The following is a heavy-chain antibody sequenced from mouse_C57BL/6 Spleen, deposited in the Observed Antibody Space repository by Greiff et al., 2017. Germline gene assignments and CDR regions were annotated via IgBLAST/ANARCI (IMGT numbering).Heavy chain of an antibody. V-gene: IGHV2-2*01. CDR1: GFSLTSYG. CDR2: IWSGGST. Sequence: VQLQQSGPGLVQPSQSLSITCTASGFSLTSYGVHWVRQSPGKGLEWLGVIWSGGSTDYNAAFLSRLSIGKDNSKSQVFFKMNSLQADDTAIYYCARNRAYDYVWFAYWGQGTLVTVSA. D-gene: IGHD2-4*01. J-gene: IGHJ3*01. CDR3: ARNRAYDYVWFAY.